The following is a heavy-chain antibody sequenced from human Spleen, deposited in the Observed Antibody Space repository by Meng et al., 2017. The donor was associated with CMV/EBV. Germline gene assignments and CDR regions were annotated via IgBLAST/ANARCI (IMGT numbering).Heavy chain of an antibody. Sequence: SETLSLTCAVYGGSFSGYYWSWSRQPPGKGLEWIGEINHSGSTNYNPSLKSRVTISVDTSKNQFSLKLSSVTAADTAVYYCARGAIGFMVRGVIIGGMDVWGQGTTVTVSS. CDR3: ARGAIGFMVRGVIIGGMDV. J-gene: IGHJ6*02. CDR1: GGSFSGYY. V-gene: IGHV4-34*01. D-gene: IGHD3-10*01. CDR2: INHSGST.